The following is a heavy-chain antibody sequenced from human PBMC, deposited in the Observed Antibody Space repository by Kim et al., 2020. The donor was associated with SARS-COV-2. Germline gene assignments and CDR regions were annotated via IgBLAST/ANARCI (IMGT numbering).Heavy chain of an antibody. CDR1: GFTFDDYG. CDR2: INWNGGST. J-gene: IGHJ3*02. V-gene: IGHV3-20*01. CDR3: ARDPYDILTGYGAFDI. Sequence: GGSLRLFCAASGFTFDDYGMSWVRQAPGKGLEWVSGINWNGGSTGYADSVKGRFTISRDNAKNSLYLQMNSLRAEDTALYHCARDPYDILTGYGAFDIWGQGTMVTVSS. D-gene: IGHD3-9*01.